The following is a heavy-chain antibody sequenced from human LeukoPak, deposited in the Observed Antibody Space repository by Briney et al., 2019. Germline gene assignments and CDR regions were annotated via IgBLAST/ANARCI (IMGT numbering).Heavy chain of an antibody. CDR1: GFTFDDYG. Sequence: PGGSLRLSCAASGFTFDDYGMSWVRQAPGKGLEWVSGINWNGGSTGYADSVKGRFTISRDNAKNSLYLQTNSLRAEDTALYYCARDHYYGGNSGGLRYWGQGTLVTVSS. J-gene: IGHJ4*02. CDR2: INWNGGST. V-gene: IGHV3-20*04. CDR3: ARDHYYGGNSGGLRY. D-gene: IGHD4-23*01.